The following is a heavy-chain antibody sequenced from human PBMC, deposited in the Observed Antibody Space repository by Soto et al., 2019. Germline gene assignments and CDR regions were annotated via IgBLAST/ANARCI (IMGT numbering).Heavy chain of an antibody. V-gene: IGHV2-70*01. CDR2: IYWGDDK. CDR1: GFSLITSGMC. J-gene: IGHJ6*02. Sequence: SGPTLVNPPQTLTLTCRFSGFSLITSGMCVSCIRQPPGKSLEWLALIYWGDDKYYNTSLKTRLTISKDTSKNQLVLRMTNMDPVDTATYYCARISFHILTGYSYYYGMDVWGQGTTVTVSS. CDR3: ARISFHILTGYSYYYGMDV. D-gene: IGHD3-9*01.